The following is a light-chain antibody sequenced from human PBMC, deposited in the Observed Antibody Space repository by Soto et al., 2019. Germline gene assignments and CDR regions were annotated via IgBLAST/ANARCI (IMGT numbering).Light chain of an antibody. CDR2: EVS. V-gene: IGLV2-8*01. CDR1: SSDVGGYNY. Sequence: LTQPRSASGSPGQSVTISCTGTSSDVGGYNYVSWYQQHPGKAPKLMIYEVSERPSGVPDRFSGSKSSNTASLTVSGLQAEDEADYYCSSYAGSNNFVFGTGTKVTVL. CDR3: SSYAGSNNFV. J-gene: IGLJ1*01.